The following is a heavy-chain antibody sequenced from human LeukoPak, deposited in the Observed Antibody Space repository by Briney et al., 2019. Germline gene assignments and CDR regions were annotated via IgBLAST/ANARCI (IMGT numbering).Heavy chain of an antibody. J-gene: IGHJ4*02. Sequence: PSETLSLTCTVSGGSIASGVHYWSWIRQHPEKGLQWVGYMDYGGSPYYNPSLTRRLIISLDTSKNQSSLELSSVTAADTAMYYCASRSARPEGYFDYWGQGILVTVSS. CDR2: MDYGGSP. CDR3: ASRSARPEGYFDY. D-gene: IGHD3-16*01. V-gene: IGHV4-31*03. CDR1: GGSIASGVHY.